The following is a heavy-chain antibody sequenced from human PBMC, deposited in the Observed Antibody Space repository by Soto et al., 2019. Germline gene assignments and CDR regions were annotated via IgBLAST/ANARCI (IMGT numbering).Heavy chain of an antibody. CDR3: AKAWDDILTGYDY. CDR1: GFTFSSYA. D-gene: IGHD3-9*01. J-gene: IGHJ4*02. Sequence: GGSLRLSCAASGFTFSSYAMSWVRQAPGKGLEWVSGISGSGGSTYYADSVKGRFTISRDNSKNTLYLQMNSLRADDTAVYYCAKAWDDILTGYDYWGQGALVTVSS. CDR2: ISGSGGST. V-gene: IGHV3-23*01.